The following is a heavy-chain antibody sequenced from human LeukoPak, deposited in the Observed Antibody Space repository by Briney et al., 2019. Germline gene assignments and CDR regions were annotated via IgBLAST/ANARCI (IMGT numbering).Heavy chain of an antibody. V-gene: IGHV1-18*01. J-gene: IGHJ4*02. CDR3: ARDHGYSYGPTDY. D-gene: IGHD5-18*01. CDR2: ISAYNGNT. Sequence: GASVKVSCKASGYTFTSYGISWVRQAPGQGLEWMGWISAYNGNTNYAQKLQGRVTMTTDTSTSTDYMELRSLRSDDTAVYYCARDHGYSYGPTDYWGQGTLVTVSS. CDR1: GYTFTSYG.